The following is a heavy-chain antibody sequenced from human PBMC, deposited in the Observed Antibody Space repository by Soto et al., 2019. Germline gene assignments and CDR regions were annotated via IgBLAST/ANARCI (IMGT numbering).Heavy chain of an antibody. CDR3: AKDRRSVAGPAKSFDY. D-gene: IGHD6-19*01. CDR1: GFTFSSYG. V-gene: IGHV3-30*18. Sequence: PGGSLRLSCAASGFTFSSYGMHWVRQAPGKGLEWVAVISYDGSSKYYADSVKGRFTISRDNSKNTLYLQMNSLRAEDTAVYYCAKDRRSVAGPAKSFDYWGQGTLVTVSS. CDR2: ISYDGSSK. J-gene: IGHJ4*02.